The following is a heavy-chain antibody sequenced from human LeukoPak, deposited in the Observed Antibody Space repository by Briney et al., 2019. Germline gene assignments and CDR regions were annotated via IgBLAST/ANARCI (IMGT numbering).Heavy chain of an antibody. D-gene: IGHD3-22*01. CDR2: INTNTGNP. CDR1: GYTFTSYA. CDR3: ARVQYYYDSSGYYD. J-gene: IGHJ4*02. Sequence: GASVKVSCKASGYTFTSYAMNWVRQAPGQGLGWMGWINTNTGNPTYAQGFTGRFVFSLDTSVSTAYLQISRLKAEDTAVYYCARVQYYYDSSGYYDWGQGTLVTVSS. V-gene: IGHV7-4-1*02.